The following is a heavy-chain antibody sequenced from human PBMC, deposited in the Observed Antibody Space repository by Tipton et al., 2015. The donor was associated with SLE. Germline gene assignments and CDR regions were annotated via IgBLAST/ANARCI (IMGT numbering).Heavy chain of an antibody. CDR2: FDPEDGET. V-gene: IGHV1-24*01. J-gene: IGHJ4*02. D-gene: IGHD6-13*01. CDR3: ATAKQQLVRGLNY. CDR1: GYTLTELS. Sequence: QVQLVQSGAEVKKPGASVKVSCKVSGYTLTELSMHWVRQAPGKGLEWMGGFDPEDGETIYAQKFQGRVTTTEDTSTDTAYMELSSLRSEDTAVYYCATAKQQLVRGLNYWGQGTLVTVSS.